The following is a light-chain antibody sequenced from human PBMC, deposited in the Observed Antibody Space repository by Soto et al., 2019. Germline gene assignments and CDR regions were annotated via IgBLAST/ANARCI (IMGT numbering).Light chain of an antibody. J-gene: IGKJ2*01. CDR1: QSISSAY. V-gene: IGKV3-20*01. Sequence: EIVLTQSPGTLSLSPGERATLSCRASQSISSAYLAWYQQKPGQAPRLLIYGTSSRATGIPDRFSGSGSGTDFTLTISRLEPEXXAVYYCQLYGTSPKYTFVQGTKLEIK. CDR2: GTS. CDR3: QLYGTSPKYT.